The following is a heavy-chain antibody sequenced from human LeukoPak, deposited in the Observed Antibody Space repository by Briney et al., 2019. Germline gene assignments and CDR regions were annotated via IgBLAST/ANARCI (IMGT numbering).Heavy chain of an antibody. D-gene: IGHD2-21*02. Sequence: PGGSLRLSCAASGFTFSSYAMSWVRQAPGKGLEWVSAISGSGGSTYYADSVKGWFTISRDNSKNTLYLQMNSLRAEDTAVYYCAKVMPGGVVVTATSGYFDYWGQGTLVTVSS. CDR2: ISGSGGST. CDR3: AKVMPGGVVVTATSGYFDY. V-gene: IGHV3-23*01. J-gene: IGHJ4*02. CDR1: GFTFSSYA.